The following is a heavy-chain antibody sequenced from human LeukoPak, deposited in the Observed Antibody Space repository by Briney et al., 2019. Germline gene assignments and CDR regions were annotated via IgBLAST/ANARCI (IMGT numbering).Heavy chain of an antibody. V-gene: IGHV3-21*04. J-gene: IGHJ6*02. CDR3: ARGQVYDFWSGYPKNSYYYYGMDV. D-gene: IGHD3-3*01. CDR1: GFTFSSYS. CDR2: VSSSSSYI. Sequence: GGSLRLSCAASGFTFSSYSMNWVRQAPGKGLEWVSSVSSSSSYIYYADSVKGRFTISRDNAKNSLYLQMNSLRAEDTAVYYCARGQVYDFWSGYPKNSYYYYGMDVWGQGTTVTVSS.